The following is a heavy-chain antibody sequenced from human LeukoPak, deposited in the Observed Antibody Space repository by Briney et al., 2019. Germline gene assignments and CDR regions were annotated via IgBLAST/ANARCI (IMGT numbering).Heavy chain of an antibody. D-gene: IGHD3-22*01. Sequence: GGSLRLSCAASGFTFSSYSMNWVRQAPGKGLEWVSSISSSSSYIYYADSVKGRFTISRDNAKNSLYLQMNSLRAEDTAVYYCARERNPKYYYDSSGYYRDAFDIWGQGTMVTVFS. V-gene: IGHV3-21*01. CDR2: ISSSSSYI. CDR1: GFTFSSYS. J-gene: IGHJ3*02. CDR3: ARERNPKYYYDSSGYYRDAFDI.